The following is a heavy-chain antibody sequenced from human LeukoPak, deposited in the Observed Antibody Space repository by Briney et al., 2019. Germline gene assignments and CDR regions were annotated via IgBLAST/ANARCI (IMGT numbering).Heavy chain of an antibody. CDR2: LYSGGST. J-gene: IGHJ4*02. Sequence: GGSLRLSCAVAGFTVSTNYMSWVRQAPGKGLEWVSVLYSGGSTFYADSVKGRFTISRDNSKNTLYLQMNSLRVEDTAVYFCARHDEGFGPFDYWGQGTLVTASS. CDR3: ARHDEGFGPFDY. CDR1: GFTVSTNY. V-gene: IGHV3-53*01. D-gene: IGHD3-10*01.